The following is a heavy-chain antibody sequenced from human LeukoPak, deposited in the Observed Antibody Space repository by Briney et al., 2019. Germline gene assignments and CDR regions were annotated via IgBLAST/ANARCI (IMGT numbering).Heavy chain of an antibody. D-gene: IGHD3-22*01. Sequence: SGGSLRLSCAASGFTFSSYEMNWVRQAPGKGLEWLSYISSSGSTIYYANSVKGRFTISRDKAKSSLYLKMNTLRAEDTAVYYCARAGHVITMIVVLDAFDIWGQGTMVTVSS. CDR2: ISSSGSTI. V-gene: IGHV3-48*03. J-gene: IGHJ3*02. CDR1: GFTFSSYE. CDR3: ARAGHVITMIVVLDAFDI.